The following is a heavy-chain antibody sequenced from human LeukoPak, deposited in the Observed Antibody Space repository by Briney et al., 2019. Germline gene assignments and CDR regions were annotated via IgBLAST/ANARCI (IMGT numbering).Heavy chain of an antibody. J-gene: IGHJ5*02. V-gene: IGHV4-39*01. CDR3: ARQTTTRSWRRASPEFDP. Sequence: PSETLSLTCTVSGGSISSSSYYWGWIRQPPGKGLEWIGSIYYSGSTYYNPSLKSRVTISVDTSKNQFSLKLSSVTAADTAVYYCARQTTTRSWRRASPEFDPWGQGTLVTVSS. D-gene: IGHD4-17*01. CDR2: IYYSGST. CDR1: GGSISSSSYY.